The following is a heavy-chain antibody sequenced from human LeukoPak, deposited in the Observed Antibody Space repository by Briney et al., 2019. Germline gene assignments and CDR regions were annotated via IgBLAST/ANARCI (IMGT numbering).Heavy chain of an antibody. Sequence: PSETPSLTCTVSGGSLSTYYWSWIRQPPGKGLEWIGHIYYSGSTSYNPSLKSRVTISVDTSKSQFSLKLRSATTADTAVYFCARDREQRGTFFDHWGQGTLVSVSS. CDR1: GGSLSTYY. J-gene: IGHJ4*02. V-gene: IGHV4-59*01. D-gene: IGHD1/OR15-1a*01. CDR3: ARDREQRGTFFDH. CDR2: IYYSGST.